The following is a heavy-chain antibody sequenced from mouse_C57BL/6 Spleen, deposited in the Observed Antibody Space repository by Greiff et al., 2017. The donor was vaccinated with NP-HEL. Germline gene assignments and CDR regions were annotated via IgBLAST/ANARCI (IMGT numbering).Heavy chain of an antibody. CDR3: ARSKAQATFDY. D-gene: IGHD3-2*02. Sequence: VQLQQSGPELVKPGASVKISCKASGYAFSSSWMNWVKQRPGKGLEWIGRIYPGDGDTNYNGKFKGKATLTADKSSSTAYMQLSSLTSEDSAVYCCARSKAQATFDYWGQGTTLTVSS. CDR2: IYPGDGDT. V-gene: IGHV1-82*01. J-gene: IGHJ2*01. CDR1: GYAFSSSW.